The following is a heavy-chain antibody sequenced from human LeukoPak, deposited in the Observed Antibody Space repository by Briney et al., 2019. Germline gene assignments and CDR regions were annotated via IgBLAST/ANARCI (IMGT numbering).Heavy chain of an antibody. CDR1: GFTFSSYW. Sequence: GGSLRLSCAASGFTFSSYWMSWVRQAPGKGLEWAGRIKTKIDGGTTDYAAPVKGRFTISRDDSKNTLYLQMNSLKTEDTAVYYCTTQPWQVDYWGQGTLVTVSS. D-gene: IGHD6-19*01. V-gene: IGHV3-15*01. J-gene: IGHJ4*02. CDR3: TTQPWQVDY. CDR2: IKTKIDGGTT.